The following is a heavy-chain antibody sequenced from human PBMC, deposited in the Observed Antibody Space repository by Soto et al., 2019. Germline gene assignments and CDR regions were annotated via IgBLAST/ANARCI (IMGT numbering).Heavy chain of an antibody. CDR3: ATSPLGDTAMVL. CDR2: IYYSGST. D-gene: IGHD5-18*01. J-gene: IGHJ4*02. Sequence: PSETLSLTCIVSGDSISSYYWSWVRQPPGKGLEWIGYIYYSGSTNYNPSLKSRVTISVDTSKNQFSLKLNSVTAADTAVYYCATSPLGDTAMVLWGQGTLVTSPQ. V-gene: IGHV4-59*01. CDR1: GDSISSYY.